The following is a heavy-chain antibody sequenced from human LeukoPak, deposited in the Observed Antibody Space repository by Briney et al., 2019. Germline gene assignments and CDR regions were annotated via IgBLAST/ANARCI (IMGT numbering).Heavy chain of an antibody. CDR1: GYTFTNYG. CDR2: ISAYNGNT. V-gene: IGHV1-18*01. CDR3: ARDFVGVCSGGSCYLDAFDI. D-gene: IGHD2-15*01. Sequence: ASLKVSCKASGYTFTNYGVSWVRQAPGQGIECMGWISAYNGNTNYAQKLQGRVTMTTDTSTSTAYMELRSLRSDDTAVYYCARDFVGVCSGGSCYLDAFDIWGQGTMVTVSS. J-gene: IGHJ3*02.